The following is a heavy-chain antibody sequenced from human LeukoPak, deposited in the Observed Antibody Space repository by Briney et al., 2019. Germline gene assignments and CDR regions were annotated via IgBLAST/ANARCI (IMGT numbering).Heavy chain of an antibody. J-gene: IGHJ4*02. D-gene: IGHD4-4*01. CDR1: GFTVSSNY. Sequence: GGSLRLSCAASGFTVSSNYMSWVRQAPGKGLEWVSVIYSGGSTYYAGSVKGRFTISRDNSKNTLYLQMNSLRAEDTAVYYCARVEVTASVYFDYWGQGTLVTVSS. CDR2: IYSGGST. V-gene: IGHV3-66*01. CDR3: ARVEVTASVYFDY.